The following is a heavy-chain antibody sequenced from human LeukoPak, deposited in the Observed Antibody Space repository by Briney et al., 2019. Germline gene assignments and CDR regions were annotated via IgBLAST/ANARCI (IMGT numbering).Heavy chain of an antibody. CDR2: ISAYNGNT. J-gene: IGHJ4*02. V-gene: IGHV1-18*04. D-gene: IGHD3-22*01. Sequence: ASVKVSCKASGYTFTDYYMHWVRQAPGQGLEWMDWISAYNGNTNYAQKLQCRVTMTTDTSTSTAYMNLRSLRADDTALYHCAKEVTYDSSFYYQPFDYWGQGTLVTVSS. CDR1: GYTFTDYY. CDR3: AKEVTYDSSFYYQPFDY.